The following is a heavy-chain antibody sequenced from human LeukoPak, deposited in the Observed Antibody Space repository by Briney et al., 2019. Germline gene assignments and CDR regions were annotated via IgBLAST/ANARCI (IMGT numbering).Heavy chain of an antibody. CDR3: ASVAAAGTGVYWFDP. CDR1: GYTFTGYY. CDR2: INPNSGGT. Sequence: GASVKVSCKASGYTFTGYYMHWVRQAPGQGLEWMGWINPNSGGTNYAQKFQGRVTMTRDTSISTAYMELSRLRSDDTAVYYCASVAAAGTGVYWFDPWGQGTLVTVSS. D-gene: IGHD6-13*01. V-gene: IGHV1-2*02. J-gene: IGHJ5*02.